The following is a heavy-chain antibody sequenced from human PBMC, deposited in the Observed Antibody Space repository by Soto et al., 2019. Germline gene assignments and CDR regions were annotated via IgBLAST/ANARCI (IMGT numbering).Heavy chain of an antibody. D-gene: IGHD2-15*01. CDR2: IWFDGSDK. CDR1: GFTFSGCG. Sequence: QLVESGGGVVQPGRSLRLSCAASGFTFSGCGMHWVRQAPGKGLEWVALIWFDGSDKYYADSVKGRFTISRDNSKNTLYLQMNNLRAEDAAVYYCAREGYCSGGICESDYWGQGTLVTGSS. V-gene: IGHV3-33*01. CDR3: AREGYCSGGICESDY. J-gene: IGHJ4*02.